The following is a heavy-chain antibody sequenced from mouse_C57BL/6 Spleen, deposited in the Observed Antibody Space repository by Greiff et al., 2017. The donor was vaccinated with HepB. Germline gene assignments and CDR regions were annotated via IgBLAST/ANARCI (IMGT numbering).Heavy chain of an antibody. J-gene: IGHJ1*03. D-gene: IGHD1-1*01. CDR2: INPNNGGT. CDR1: GYTFTDYN. V-gene: IGHV1-22*01. CDR3: ARTLYGSSYGYFDV. Sequence: VQLQQSGPELVKPGASVKMSCKASGYTFTDYNMHWVKQSHGKSLEWIGYINPNNGGTSYNQKFKGKATLTVNKSSSTAYMELRSLTSEDSAVYYCARTLYGSSYGYFDVWGTGTTVTVSS.